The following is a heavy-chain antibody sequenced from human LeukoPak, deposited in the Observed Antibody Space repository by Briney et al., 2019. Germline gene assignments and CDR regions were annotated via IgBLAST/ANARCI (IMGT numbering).Heavy chain of an antibody. Sequence: QPGGSLRLSCAASGFTFDDYAMHWVRQAPGKGLEWVSGISWNSGSIGYADSVKGRFTISRDNAKNSLYLQMNSLRPEDIALYYCAKGSSGWYGGYFDYWGQGTLVTVSS. D-gene: IGHD6-19*01. CDR2: ISWNSGSI. CDR3: AKGSSGWYGGYFDY. V-gene: IGHV3-9*03. J-gene: IGHJ4*02. CDR1: GFTFDDYA.